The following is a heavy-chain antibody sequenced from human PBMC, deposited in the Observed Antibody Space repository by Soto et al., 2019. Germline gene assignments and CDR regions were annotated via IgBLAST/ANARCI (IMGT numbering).Heavy chain of an antibody. Sequence: QVQLVQYGAEVKKPGASVKISCKASGYTFTRYTMNWVRQAPGQRLEWMGWINPDNGNTKSSQKFQDRVIITRDTSASTAYMDLSSLRSEDTAGYYCARGIATGQLDPWGQGTLVTVSS. CDR1: GYTFTRYT. CDR3: ARGIATGQLDP. V-gene: IGHV1-3*01. D-gene: IGHD2-15*01. J-gene: IGHJ5*02. CDR2: INPDNGNT.